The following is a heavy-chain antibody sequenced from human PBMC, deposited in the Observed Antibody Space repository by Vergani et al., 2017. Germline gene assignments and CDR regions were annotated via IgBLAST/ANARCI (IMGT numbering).Heavy chain of an antibody. J-gene: IGHJ4*02. V-gene: IGHV4-59*08. CDR3: AGSFYDSSGYQPFDY. CDR2: IYYSGST. D-gene: IGHD3-22*01. Sequence: QVQLQESGPGLVKPSETLSLTCTVSGGSISSYYWSWIRQPPGKGLEWIGYIYYSGSTNYNPSLKSRVTISVDTSKNQFSLKLSSVTAADTAVYYCAGSFYDSSGYQPFDYWGQGTLVTVSS. CDR1: GGSISSYY.